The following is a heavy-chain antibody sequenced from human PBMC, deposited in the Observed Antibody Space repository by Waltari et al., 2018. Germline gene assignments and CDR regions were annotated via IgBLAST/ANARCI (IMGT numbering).Heavy chain of an antibody. CDR1: GGSFSVYY. CDR2: INHSGST. Sequence: QVQLQQWGAGLLKPSETLSLTCAVYGGSFSVYYWNWIRQPPGKGLEWIGEINHSGSTNYNPSLKSRVTISVDTSKNQFSLKLSSVTAADTAVYYCARAKGYSYGYGDYWGQGTLVTVSS. V-gene: IGHV4-34*01. CDR3: ARAKGYSYGYGDY. J-gene: IGHJ4*02. D-gene: IGHD5-18*01.